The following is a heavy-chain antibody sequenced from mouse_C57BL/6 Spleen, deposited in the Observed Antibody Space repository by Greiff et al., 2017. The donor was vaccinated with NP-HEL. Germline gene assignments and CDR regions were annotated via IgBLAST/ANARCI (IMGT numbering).Heavy chain of an antibody. J-gene: IGHJ4*01. CDR2: IDPSDSYT. CDR3: ASYEARWFPHDCAMDY. D-gene: IGHD2-3*01. CDR1: GYTFTSYW. Sequence: QVQLKQPGAELVMPGASVKLSCKASGYTFTSYWMHWVKQSPGQGLEWIGEIDPSDSYTNYNQKFKGKSTLTVDKSSSTAYMQLSSLTSEDSAVYYCASYEARWFPHDCAMDYWGQGTSVTVSS. V-gene: IGHV1-69*01.